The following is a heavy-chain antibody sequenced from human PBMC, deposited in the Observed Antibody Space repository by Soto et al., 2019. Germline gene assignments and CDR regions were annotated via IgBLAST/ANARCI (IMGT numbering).Heavy chain of an antibody. CDR3: ARDRVRYSYGYYFDY. CDR1: GFTFSSYA. J-gene: IGHJ4*02. CDR2: ISYDGSNK. D-gene: IGHD5-18*01. Sequence: GGSLRLSWAASGFTFSSYAMHWVRQAPGKGLEWVAVISYDGSNKYYADSVKGRFTISRDNSKNTLYLQMNSLRAEDTAVYYCARDRVRYSYGYYFDYWGQGTLVTVSS. V-gene: IGHV3-30-3*01.